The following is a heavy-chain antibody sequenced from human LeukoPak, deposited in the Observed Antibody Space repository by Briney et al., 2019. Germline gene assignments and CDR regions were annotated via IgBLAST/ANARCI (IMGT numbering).Heavy chain of an antibody. CDR1: GFTFDDYG. J-gene: IGHJ2*01. CDR2: INWNGGST. V-gene: IGHV3-20*04. Sequence: GGSLRLSCAASGFTFDDYGMSWVRQAPGKGLEWVSGINWNGGSTGYADSVKGRFTISRDNSKNTLYLQMTSLRTDDTAVYYCARRWFFDLWGRGTLVTVSS. CDR3: ARRWFFDL.